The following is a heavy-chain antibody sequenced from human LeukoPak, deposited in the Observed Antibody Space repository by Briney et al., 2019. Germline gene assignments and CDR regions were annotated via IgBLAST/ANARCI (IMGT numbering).Heavy chain of an antibody. D-gene: IGHD6-19*01. CDR2: ISAYNGNT. CDR1: GYTFTGYH. CDR3: ARAFGSGWYVNDY. Sequence: ASVKVSCKASGYTFTGYHMHWVRQAPGQGLEWMGWISAYNGNTNYAQKLQGRVTMTTDTSTSTAYMELRSLRSDDTAVYYCARAFGSGWYVNDYWGQGTLVTVSS. J-gene: IGHJ4*02. V-gene: IGHV1-18*04.